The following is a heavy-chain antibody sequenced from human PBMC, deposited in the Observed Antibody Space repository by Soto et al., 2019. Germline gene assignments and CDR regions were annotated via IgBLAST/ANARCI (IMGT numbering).Heavy chain of an antibody. CDR1: GGSISSYY. D-gene: IGHD3-16*01. CDR3: GRHRAHDYLWGGVVDY. V-gene: IGHV4-59*08. Sequence: QVQLQESGPGLVKPSETLSLTCTVSGGSISSYYWSWIRQPPGKGLEWVGYIYYSGSTNYNPSLKSRVTISVDTSKNQFSLKLSSVTAADTAVYYCGRHRAHDYLWGGVVDYWGRGTLVTVS. CDR2: IYYSGST. J-gene: IGHJ4*02.